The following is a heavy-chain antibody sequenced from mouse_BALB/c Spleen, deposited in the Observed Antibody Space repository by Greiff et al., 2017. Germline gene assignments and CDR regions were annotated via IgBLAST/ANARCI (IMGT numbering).Heavy chain of an antibody. V-gene: IGHV5-9-4*01. CDR1: GFTFSSYA. J-gene: IGHJ3*01. CDR2: ISSGGSYT. D-gene: IGHD2-10*01. Sequence: EVMLVESGGGLVKPGGSLKLSCAASGFTFSSYAMSWVRQSPEKRLEWVAEISSGGSYTYYPDTVTGRFTISRDNAKNTLYLEMSSLRSEDTAMYYCARAYYGNDWFAYWGQGTLVTVSA. CDR3: ARAYYGNDWFAY.